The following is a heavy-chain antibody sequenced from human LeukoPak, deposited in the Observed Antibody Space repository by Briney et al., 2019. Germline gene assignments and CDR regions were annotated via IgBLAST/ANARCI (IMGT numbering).Heavy chain of an antibody. CDR3: AGDAGAAAFDY. J-gene: IGHJ4*02. V-gene: IGHV3-33*01. CDR2: IWNDGSNE. D-gene: IGHD6-13*01. CDR1: GFSFSSYG. Sequence: GGSLRLPCAASGFSFSSYGMHWVRQAPGKGLEWVAVIWNDGSNEHYADSVKGRFIISRDNSKNTLYLQINSLRAEDTAVYYCAGDAGAAAFDYWGQGTLVTVSS.